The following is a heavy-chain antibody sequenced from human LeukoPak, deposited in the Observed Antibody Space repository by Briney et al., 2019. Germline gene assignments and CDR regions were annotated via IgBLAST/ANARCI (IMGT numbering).Heavy chain of an antibody. Sequence: GGSLRLSCAASGFTFSSYAMSWVRQAPGKGLEWVSAISGSGGSTYYADSVKGRFTISRDNSKNTLYLQMNSLRAEDTAVYYCARLYCSSTSCYLPYFEYWAQGTLVSVSS. CDR1: GFTFSSYA. J-gene: IGHJ4*02. CDR2: ISGSGGST. CDR3: ARLYCSSTSCYLPYFEY. V-gene: IGHV3-23*01. D-gene: IGHD2-2*01.